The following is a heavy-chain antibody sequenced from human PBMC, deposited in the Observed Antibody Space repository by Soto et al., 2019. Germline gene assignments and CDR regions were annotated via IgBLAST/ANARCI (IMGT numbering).Heavy chain of an antibody. Sequence: QVQLQESGPGLVKPSQTLSLACTVSGGSISSGDYYWSWIRQPPGKGLAWIGSIYYSGSTYYNPSLKSRVTIPVDTSKNQCSLKLNSVTAADTAVYYCASRHSSPYFDYWGQGTLVTVSS. J-gene: IGHJ4*02. CDR1: GGSISSGDYY. CDR2: IYYSGST. V-gene: IGHV4-30-4*01. CDR3: ASRHSSPYFDY. D-gene: IGHD6-13*01.